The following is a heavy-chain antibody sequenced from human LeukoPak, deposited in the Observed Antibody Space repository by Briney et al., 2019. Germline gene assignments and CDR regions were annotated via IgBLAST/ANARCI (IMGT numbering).Heavy chain of an antibody. CDR3: ARDRDGVVTFP. Sequence: ASVKVSCKXSGGTFSSYTISWVRQAPGQGLEGMGRIIPILGIANYAQKFQGRVTITADKSTSTAYMELSSLRSEDTAVYYCARDRDGVVTFPWGQGTLVTVSS. CDR1: GGTFSSYT. J-gene: IGHJ5*02. V-gene: IGHV1-69*04. CDR2: IIPILGIA. D-gene: IGHD3-3*01.